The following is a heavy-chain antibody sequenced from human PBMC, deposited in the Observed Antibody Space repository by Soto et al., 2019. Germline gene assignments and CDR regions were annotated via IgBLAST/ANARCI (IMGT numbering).Heavy chain of an antibody. D-gene: IGHD3-10*01. Sequence: GGSLRLSCAASGFTFDDYAMHWVRQAPGKGLEWVSGISWNSGSIGYADSVKGRFTISRDNAKNSLYLQMNSLRAEDTALYYCAKDMRVRGTSRQFDYWGQGTLVTVSS. V-gene: IGHV3-9*01. J-gene: IGHJ4*02. CDR2: ISWNSGSI. CDR1: GFTFDDYA. CDR3: AKDMRVRGTSRQFDY.